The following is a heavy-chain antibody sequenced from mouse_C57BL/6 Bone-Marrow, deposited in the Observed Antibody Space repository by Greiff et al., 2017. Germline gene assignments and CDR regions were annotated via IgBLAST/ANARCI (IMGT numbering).Heavy chain of an antibody. V-gene: IGHV1-52*01. CDR2: IDPSDSET. J-gene: IGHJ1*03. Sequence: VQLQQPGAELVRPGSSVKLSCKASGYTFTSYWMHWVKQRPIQGLEWIGNIDPSDSETHYNQKFKDKATLTVDKSSSTAYMQLSSLTSEDSAVYYCARGFPYYGSSYWYFDVWGTGTTVTVSS. D-gene: IGHD1-1*01. CDR1: GYTFTSYW. CDR3: ARGFPYYGSSYWYFDV.